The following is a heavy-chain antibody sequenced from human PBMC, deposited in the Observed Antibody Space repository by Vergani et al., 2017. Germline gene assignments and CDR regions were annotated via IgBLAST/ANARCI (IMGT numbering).Heavy chain of an antibody. CDR2: IQFDGSNQ. J-gene: IGHJ6*03. V-gene: IGHV3-30*02. CDR3: AKHYYYYYYMDV. CDR1: GFTLSNYA. Sequence: QLQLVESGGGVVQRGGSLRLSCATSGFTLSNYAMQCIRQGPGKGLEFVAFIQFDGSNQYYADSVKGRFTISRDNSKNTLYLQMNSLRAEDTAVYYCAKHYYYYYYMDVWGKGTTVTVSS.